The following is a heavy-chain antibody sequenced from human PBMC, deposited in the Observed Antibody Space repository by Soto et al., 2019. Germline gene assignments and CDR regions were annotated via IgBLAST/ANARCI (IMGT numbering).Heavy chain of an antibody. D-gene: IGHD2-2*01. CDR2: INPNSGGT. CDR3: ARVKRVEGYCSSTSCYYFHY. J-gene: IGHJ4*02. V-gene: IGHV1-2*04. Sequence: ASVKVSCKASGYTFTGYYIHWVRQAPGQGLEWMGWINPNSGGTNYAQKFQGWVTMTRDMSISTAYMELSRLRSDDTAVYYCARVKRVEGYCSSTSCYYFHYWGQGTLVTVAS. CDR1: GYTFTGYY.